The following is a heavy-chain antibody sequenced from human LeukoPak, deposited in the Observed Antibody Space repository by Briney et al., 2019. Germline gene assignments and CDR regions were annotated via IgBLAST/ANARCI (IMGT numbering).Heavy chain of an antibody. CDR3: AKGGIGSSSGLDY. Sequence: PGGSLRLSCAASGFTFSTYVMTWVRQAPGKGLEWVSSIGGSGGSPYYASSVKGRFSISRDNSKNTLYLEMNSLRDADTAVYYCAKGGIGSSSGLDYWGQGTLVTVSS. D-gene: IGHD5-18*01. CDR2: IGGSGGSP. V-gene: IGHV3-23*01. J-gene: IGHJ4*02. CDR1: GFTFSTYV.